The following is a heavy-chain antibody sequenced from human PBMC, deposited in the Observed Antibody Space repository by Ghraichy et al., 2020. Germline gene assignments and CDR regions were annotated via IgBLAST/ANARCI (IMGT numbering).Heavy chain of an antibody. Sequence: GGSLRLSCAASGFNFTSSWMNWVRQAPGKELEWVVGIKPDGSENYHVDSVTGRFTISRDNARNSLYLQMNSLRAEDTAFYYCTRDRAFKCFDYWGQGTLVTVSS. CDR1: GFNFTSSW. CDR3: TRDRAFKCFDY. V-gene: IGHV3-7*03. CDR2: IKPDGSEN. J-gene: IGHJ4*02. D-gene: IGHD3-10*01.